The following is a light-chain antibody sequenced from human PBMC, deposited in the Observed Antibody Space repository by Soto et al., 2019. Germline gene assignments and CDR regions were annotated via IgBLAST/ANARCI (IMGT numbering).Light chain of an antibody. J-gene: IGKJ3*01. Sequence: EIVLTQSPATLSLSPVERATLSCRASQSVSSYLAWYQQKPGQAPRLLIYDASNRATGIPARFSGSGSGTDFTLTISSLEPEDFAVYYCQQRSNWPTFGPGTKVDIK. CDR3: QQRSNWPT. CDR1: QSVSSY. V-gene: IGKV3-11*01. CDR2: DAS.